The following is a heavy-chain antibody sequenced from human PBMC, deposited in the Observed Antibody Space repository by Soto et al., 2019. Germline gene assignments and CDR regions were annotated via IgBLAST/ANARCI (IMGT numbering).Heavy chain of an antibody. CDR2: IYYTGST. Sequence: SKTLSLTCTVSGGSISSFYWSWIRQPPGKGLEWIGYIYYTGSTNYNPSLKSRVTMTLGTSKNQFSLRLSSVTATDTAVYYCARQISTGGPYYFDYWGHGTLVTVSS. D-gene: IGHD2-8*02. J-gene: IGHJ4*01. V-gene: IGHV4-59*08. CDR1: GGSISSFY. CDR3: ARQISTGGPYYFDY.